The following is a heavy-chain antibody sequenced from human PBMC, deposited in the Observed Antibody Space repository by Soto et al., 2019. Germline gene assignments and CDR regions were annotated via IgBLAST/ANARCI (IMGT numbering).Heavy chain of an antibody. V-gene: IGHV3-9*01. CDR1: GFTFDDYA. CDR3: VKDESINWYSGHFRH. J-gene: IGHJ1*01. Sequence: EVQLVESGGGLVQPGRSLRLYCAASGFTFDDYAMRWVRQVPGKGLEWVSGINWNSGSIGYADSVKGRFAISRDNAKNSLHLQMNSLRAEDTAFYYCVKDESINWYSGHFRHWGQGTLVTVSS. CDR2: INWNSGSI. D-gene: IGHD6-13*01.